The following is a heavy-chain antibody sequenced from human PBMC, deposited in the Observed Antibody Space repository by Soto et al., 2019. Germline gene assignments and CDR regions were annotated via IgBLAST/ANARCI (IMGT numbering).Heavy chain of an antibody. D-gene: IGHD5-12*01. V-gene: IGHV1-69*13. J-gene: IGHJ4*02. CDR3: ARDEIVATITFGLY. Sequence: AASVKVSCKASGGTFSSYAISWVRQAPGQGLEWMGGIIPIFGTANYAQKFQGRVTITADESTSTAYMELSSLRSEDTAVYYCARDEIVATITFGLYWGQGTLVTVSS. CDR1: GGTFSSYA. CDR2: IIPIFGTA.